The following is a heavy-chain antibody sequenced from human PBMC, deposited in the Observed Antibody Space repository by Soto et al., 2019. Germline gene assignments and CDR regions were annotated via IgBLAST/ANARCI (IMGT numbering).Heavy chain of an antibody. D-gene: IGHD4-17*01. J-gene: IGHJ4*02. V-gene: IGHV4-31*03. CDR1: RASLRLGVYY. CDR3: ARDIHGDYVDY. CDR2: IYYSWST. Sequence: PSDPLSHTYTVSRASLRLGVYYWNGIRQHPGKSLEWIGYIYYSWSTYYNPSLKSRVTISVDTSKNQFSLKLSSVTAADTAVYYCARDIHGDYVDYWGQGTLVTVSS.